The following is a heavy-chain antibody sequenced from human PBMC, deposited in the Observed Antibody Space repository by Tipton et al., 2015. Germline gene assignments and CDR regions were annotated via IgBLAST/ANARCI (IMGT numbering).Heavy chain of an antibody. V-gene: IGHV4-39*01. Sequence: TLSLTCTVSGGSISRGGYYWGWIRQPPGKGLEWIGTMYYSGGRNYNPSLKSRVNISVDTSTNQFSLTLTSVTAADTAVYYCARVGGFSSGWYYFDYWGQGTLVTVSS. CDR2: MYYSGGR. J-gene: IGHJ4*02. CDR3: ARVGGFSSGWYYFDY. D-gene: IGHD6-19*01. CDR1: GGSISRGGYY.